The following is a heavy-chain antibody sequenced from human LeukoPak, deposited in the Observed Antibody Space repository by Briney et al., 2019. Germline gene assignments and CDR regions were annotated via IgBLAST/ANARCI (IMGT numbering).Heavy chain of an antibody. CDR2: INPSGGST. Sequence: ASVKVSCKASGYTFTSYYMHWVRQARGQGLEWMGIINPSGGSTSYAQKFQGRVTMTRDTSTSTVYMELSSLRSEDTAVYYCARGPDIVVVPAAISEYFQHWGQGTLVTVSS. V-gene: IGHV1-46*03. D-gene: IGHD2-2*01. CDR3: ARGPDIVVVPAAISEYFQH. J-gene: IGHJ1*01. CDR1: GYTFTSYY.